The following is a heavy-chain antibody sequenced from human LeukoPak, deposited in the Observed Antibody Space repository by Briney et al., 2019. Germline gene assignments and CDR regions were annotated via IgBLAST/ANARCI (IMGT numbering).Heavy chain of an antibody. CDR1: GYIFTSYG. J-gene: IGHJ5*02. CDR2: ISAYNGNT. D-gene: IGHD2-2*01. CDR3: ARDKAQYQLLFMEYNWFDP. Sequence: GASVKVSCKASGYIFTSYGISWVRQAPGQGLEWVGWISAYNGNTNYAQKLQGRVTMTTDTSTSTAYMELRSLRSDDTAVYYCARDKAQYQLLFMEYNWFDPWGQGTLVTVSS. V-gene: IGHV1-18*04.